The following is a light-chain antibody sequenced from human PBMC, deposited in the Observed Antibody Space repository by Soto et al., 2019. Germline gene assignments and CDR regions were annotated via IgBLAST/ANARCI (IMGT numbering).Light chain of an antibody. CDR3: MQGTHWPPIT. V-gene: IGKV2-30*01. CDR1: QSLVYSDGNTY. Sequence: DVVMTQSPLSLPVTLGQPASISCRSSQSLVYSDGNTYLNWFQQRPGQSPRRLIYKVSNRDSGVPDRFSGSGSGPDFTLKISRVEADDVGVYYCMQGTHWPPITFGQGTRLEIK. J-gene: IGKJ5*01. CDR2: KVS.